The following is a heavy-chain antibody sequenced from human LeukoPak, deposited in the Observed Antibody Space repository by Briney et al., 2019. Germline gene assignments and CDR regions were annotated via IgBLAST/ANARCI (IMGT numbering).Heavy chain of an antibody. CDR2: INPNSGGT. J-gene: IGHJ4*02. CDR3: ARDSSGWYFDY. V-gene: IGHV1-2*02. CDR1: GYTFTGYH. Sequence: ASVKVSCKASGYTFTGYHIHWVRQAPGQGLEWMGWINPNSGGTNYAQNFQGRVTMTRDTSISTAYMELSRLRSDDTAVYYCARDSSGWYFDYWGQGTLVTVSS. D-gene: IGHD6-19*01.